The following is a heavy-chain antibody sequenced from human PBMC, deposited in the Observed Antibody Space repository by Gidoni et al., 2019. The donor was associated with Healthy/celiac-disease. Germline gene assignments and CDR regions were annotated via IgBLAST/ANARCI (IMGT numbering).Heavy chain of an antibody. D-gene: IGHD1-7*01. J-gene: IGHJ3*02. Sequence: QVQLQESGPGLVKPSETLSLTCTVSGGSISSYYWSWIRQPPGKGLEWIGYIYYSGSTNYNPSLKSRVTISVDTSKNQFSLKLSSVTAADTAVYYCAITLELLWAFDIWGQGTMVTVSS. CDR2: IYYSGST. CDR1: GGSISSYY. CDR3: AITLELLWAFDI. V-gene: IGHV4-59*01.